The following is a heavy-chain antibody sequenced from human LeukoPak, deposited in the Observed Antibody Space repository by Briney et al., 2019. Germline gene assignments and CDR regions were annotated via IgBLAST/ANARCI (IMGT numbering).Heavy chain of an antibody. V-gene: IGHV3-74*01. CDR3: AREWPDYDFWSGYPNWFDP. CDR1: GFTFSSYW. D-gene: IGHD3-3*01. J-gene: IGHJ5*02. CDR2: INSDGSST. Sequence: GGSLRLSCAASGFTFSSYWMHWVRQAAGKGLVWVSRINSDGSSTSYADSVKGRFTISRDNAKNTLYLQMNSLRAEDTAVYYCAREWPDYDFWSGYPNWFDPWGQGTLVTVSS.